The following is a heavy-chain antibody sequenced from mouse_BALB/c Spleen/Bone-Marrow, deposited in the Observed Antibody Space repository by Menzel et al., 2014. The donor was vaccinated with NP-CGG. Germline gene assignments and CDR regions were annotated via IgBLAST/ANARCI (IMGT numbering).Heavy chain of an antibody. Sequence: EVQLQQSGPELVKPGASVKMSCKASEYTFTDYYMDWVKQSHGESFEWIGRVNPYNGGTSYNQKFKGKATLTVDKSSSTAYMELNSLTSEDSAVYYCARGIYYGNYFDYWGQGTTLTVSS. CDR2: VNPYNGGT. J-gene: IGHJ2*01. CDR3: ARGIYYGNYFDY. CDR1: EYTFTDYY. V-gene: IGHV1-19*01. D-gene: IGHD2-1*01.